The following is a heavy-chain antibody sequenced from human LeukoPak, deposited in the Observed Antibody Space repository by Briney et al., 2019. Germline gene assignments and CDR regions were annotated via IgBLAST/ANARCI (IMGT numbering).Heavy chain of an antibody. Sequence: SETLSLTCTVSGYSISSGYYWGWIRQPPGKGLEWIGSIYHSGSTYYNPSLKSRVTISVDTSKNQFSLKLSSVTAADTAVYYCATLGEGTWYSSSSWFDPWGQGTLVTVSS. CDR3: ATLGEGTWYSSSSWFDP. CDR2: IYHSGST. V-gene: IGHV4-38-2*02. CDR1: GYSISSGYY. D-gene: IGHD6-13*01. J-gene: IGHJ5*02.